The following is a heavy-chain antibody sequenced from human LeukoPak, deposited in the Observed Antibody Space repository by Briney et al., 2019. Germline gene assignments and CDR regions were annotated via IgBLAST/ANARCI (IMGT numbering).Heavy chain of an antibody. CDR3: ARHVGLEVAGPFDY. J-gene: IGHJ4*02. Sequence: PSETLSLTCTVSVGSISSYYWSWIRQPPGKGLEWIGYIYTSGSTNCNPSLKSRVTISVDTSKNQFSLKLSSVTAADTAVYYCARHVGLEVAGPFDYWGQGTLVTVSS. CDR2: IYTSGST. D-gene: IGHD2-15*01. V-gene: IGHV4-4*09. CDR1: VGSISSYY.